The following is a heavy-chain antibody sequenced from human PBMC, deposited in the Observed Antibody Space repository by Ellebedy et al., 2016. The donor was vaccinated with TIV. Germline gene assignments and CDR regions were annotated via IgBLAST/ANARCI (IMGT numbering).Heavy chain of an antibody. V-gene: IGHV2-70*11. J-gene: IGHJ6*02. CDR2: TDWDDDK. CDR3: AWITLTGTRYCDNGMDV. Sequence: SGPTLVKPTQTLTLTCTFSGFSLSTRGMSVSWIRQLQGKALKWLARTDWDDDKYYSTSLKTRLTISKDISNNQVVLTMTNMDTVDTGTYYCAWITLTGTRYCDNGMDVWGQGTTGTVSS. CDR1: GFSLSTRGMS. D-gene: IGHD3-9*01.